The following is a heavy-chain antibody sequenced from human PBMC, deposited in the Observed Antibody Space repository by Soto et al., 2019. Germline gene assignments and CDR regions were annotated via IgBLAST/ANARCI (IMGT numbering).Heavy chain of an antibody. CDR3: ARGGTPLDS. CDR2: ISAYNGNT. CDR1: GYTFTNFG. Sequence: QVQLVQSGAEVKKPGASVKVSCKASGYTFTNFGITWVRQAPGQGLEWMGWISAYNGNTNSAQTFQGRVTMTTVRLTRTAYMALRSLRSDDTRVYYCARGGTPLDSWAQGTLVTVSS. V-gene: IGHV1-18*01. J-gene: IGHJ4*02. D-gene: IGHD2-15*01.